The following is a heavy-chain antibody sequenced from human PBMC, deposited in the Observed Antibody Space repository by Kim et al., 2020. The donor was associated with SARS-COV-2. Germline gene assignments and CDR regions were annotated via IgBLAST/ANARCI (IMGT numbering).Heavy chain of an antibody. Sequence: YVDSVKVRFTMSRDNAKNSVYLQVNSLRSEDTAIYYCAALDSVQVPGGIWGQGTLVTVSS. D-gene: IGHD3-10*01. J-gene: IGHJ4*02. CDR3: AALDSVQVPGGI. V-gene: IGHV3-48*03.